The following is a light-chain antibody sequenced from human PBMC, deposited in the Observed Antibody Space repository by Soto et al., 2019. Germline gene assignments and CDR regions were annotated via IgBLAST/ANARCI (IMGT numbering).Light chain of an antibody. CDR3: QGYSNLRYT. Sequence: DIQMTQSPSSLSASVGDRVTITCQASHDINNFLNWYQHKPGKAPKLLIYDASNLETGVPSRFTGSGFGTAFTFTITGLQPEDVATYYCQGYSNLRYTFVPGTKLDIK. V-gene: IGKV1-33*01. CDR1: HDINNF. J-gene: IGKJ2*01. CDR2: DAS.